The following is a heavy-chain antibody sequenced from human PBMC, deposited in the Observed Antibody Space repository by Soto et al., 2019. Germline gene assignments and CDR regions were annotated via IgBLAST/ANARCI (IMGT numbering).Heavy chain of an antibody. Sequence: QVQLQESGPGLVKPSQTLSLTCTVSGGSISSGGYYWSWIRQHPGKGLEWIGYIYYSGSTNYNPSVKSQVTISVDTSKNQFSLKLSSVTAADTAVYYCARDLARELRPGGWFDPWGQGTLVTVSS. CDR3: ARDLARELRPGGWFDP. D-gene: IGHD1-7*01. CDR1: GGSISSGGYY. J-gene: IGHJ5*02. CDR2: IYYSGST. V-gene: IGHV4-31*01.